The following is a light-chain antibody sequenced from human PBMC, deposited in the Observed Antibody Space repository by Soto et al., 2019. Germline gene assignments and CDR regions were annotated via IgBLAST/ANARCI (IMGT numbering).Light chain of an antibody. Sequence: QSVLTQPPSASGTPGQTVTISCSGSSSNIGSNLVNWYQLLPGTTPRLLIYNNNQRPSAVPDRFSGSKSGTSASLAISGLQSEDEGDYFCALWDDILNGLRVFGGGTQLTVL. CDR2: NNN. J-gene: IGLJ3*02. CDR3: ALWDDILNGLRV. CDR1: SSNIGSNL. V-gene: IGLV1-44*01.